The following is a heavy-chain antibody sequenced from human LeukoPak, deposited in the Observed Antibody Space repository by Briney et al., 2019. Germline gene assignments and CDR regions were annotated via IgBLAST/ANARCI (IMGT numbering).Heavy chain of an antibody. J-gene: IGHJ5*02. V-gene: IGHV1-3*01. Sequence: GASVKVSCKASGYTFTTYTIHWVRQAPGQRLEWMGWINAGNGNTKYSQKFQGRVTITRDTSASTAYMELSSLRSEDTAVYYCARHGRSYQLLLFGGFDPWGQGTLVTVSS. CDR3: ARHGRSYQLLLFGGFDP. CDR2: INAGNGNT. D-gene: IGHD2-2*01. CDR1: GYTFTTYT.